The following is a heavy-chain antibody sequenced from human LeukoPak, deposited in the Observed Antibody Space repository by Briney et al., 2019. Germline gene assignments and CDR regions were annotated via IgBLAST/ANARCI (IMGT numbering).Heavy chain of an antibody. CDR3: AKKEEQWLNDY. V-gene: IGHV3-23*01. J-gene: IGHJ4*02. Sequence: PGGSLRLSCAASGFTFSSYAMSWVRQAPGKGLEWVSAISGSGGGIYYADSVKGRFTISRDNSRNTLYLQMNSLRAEDTAIYYCAKKEEQWLNDYWGQGTLVTVSS. CDR1: GFTFSSYA. D-gene: IGHD6-19*01. CDR2: ISGSGGGI.